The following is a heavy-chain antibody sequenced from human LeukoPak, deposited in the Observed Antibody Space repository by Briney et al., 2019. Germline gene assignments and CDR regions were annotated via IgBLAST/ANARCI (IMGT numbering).Heavy chain of an antibody. CDR3: ARTGIAAAAGRAHWFDP. CDR2: ISSSSSYI. Sequence: GSLRLSCAASGFTFSSYSMNWVRQAPGKGLEWVSSISSSSSYIYYADSVKGRFTISRDNAKNSLYLQMNSLRAEDTAVYYCARTGIAAAAGRAHWFDPWGQGTLVTVSS. V-gene: IGHV3-21*01. CDR1: GFTFSSYS. J-gene: IGHJ5*02. D-gene: IGHD6-13*01.